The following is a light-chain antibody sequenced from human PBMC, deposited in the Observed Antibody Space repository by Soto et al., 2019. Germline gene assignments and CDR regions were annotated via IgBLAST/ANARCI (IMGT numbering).Light chain of an antibody. V-gene: IGKV3-20*01. CDR2: GTS. CDR1: QSVSTNY. J-gene: IGKJ3*01. CDR3: QQYGSSPFT. Sequence: EIVLTQSPGTLSLSPGERATLSCRASQSVSTNYFAWYQQRPGQAPRLLIYGTSNRATGIPDRFSGSGSGTGFPLTISRLEPEVFAVYYCQQYGSSPFTFGPGTKINI.